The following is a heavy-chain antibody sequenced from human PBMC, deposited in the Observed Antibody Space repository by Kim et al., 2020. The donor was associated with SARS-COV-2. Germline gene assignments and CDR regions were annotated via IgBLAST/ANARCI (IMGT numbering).Heavy chain of an antibody. V-gene: IGHV3-23*01. CDR1: GFAFSSFA. CDR3: AKNYYGSGSSDY. Sequence: GSLRLSCAASGFAFSSFALSWVRQAPGKGLEWVSAIGGSAGSTSYADSVKGRFTISRDNSKNTLYLQMNSLRADDTAVYYCAKNYYGSGSSDYWGQGTLVTVSS. CDR2: IGGSAGST. J-gene: IGHJ4*02. D-gene: IGHD3-10*01.